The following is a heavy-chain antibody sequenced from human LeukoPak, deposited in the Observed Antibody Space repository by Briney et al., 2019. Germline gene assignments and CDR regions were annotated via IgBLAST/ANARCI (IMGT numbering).Heavy chain of an antibody. D-gene: IGHD2-2*01. CDR3: VKNGKHCSSTSCFNWFDP. CDR2: ISSNGGST. CDR1: GFTFSSYA. Sequence: PGGSLRLSCAASGFTFSSYAMHWVRQAPGKGLEYVSAISSNGGSTYYADSVKGRFTISRDNSKNTLYLQMSSLRAEDTAVYYCVKNGKHCSSTSCFNWFDPWGQGTLVTVSS. J-gene: IGHJ5*02. V-gene: IGHV3-64D*06.